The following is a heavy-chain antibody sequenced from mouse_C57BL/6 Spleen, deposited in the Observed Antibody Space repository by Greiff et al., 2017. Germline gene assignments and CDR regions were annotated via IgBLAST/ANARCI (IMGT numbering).Heavy chain of an antibody. CDR1: GFTFSDYY. D-gene: IGHD2-5*01. J-gene: IGHJ2*01. CDR2: INYDGSST. Sequence: EVMLVESEGGLVQPGSSMKLSCTASGFTFSDYYMAWVRQVPEKGLEWVANINYDGSSTYYLDSLKSRFIISIDNAKNILYLQMSILKSEDTATYYCARGYSNYLDYWDQGTTLTVSS. CDR3: ARGYSNYLDY. V-gene: IGHV5-16*01.